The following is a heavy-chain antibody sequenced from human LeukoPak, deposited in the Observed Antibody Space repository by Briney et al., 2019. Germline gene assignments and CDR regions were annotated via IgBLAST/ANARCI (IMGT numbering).Heavy chain of an antibody. Sequence: PSETLSLTCAVYGVSFSGYYWSWIRQPPGKGLEWIGEINHSGSTNYNPSLKSRVTISVDTSKNQFSLKLSSVTAADTAVYYCARTPGYYDSSGYSLNFDYWGQGTLVTVSS. CDR1: GVSFSGYY. CDR2: INHSGST. CDR3: ARTPGYYDSSGYSLNFDY. J-gene: IGHJ4*02. D-gene: IGHD3-22*01. V-gene: IGHV4-34*01.